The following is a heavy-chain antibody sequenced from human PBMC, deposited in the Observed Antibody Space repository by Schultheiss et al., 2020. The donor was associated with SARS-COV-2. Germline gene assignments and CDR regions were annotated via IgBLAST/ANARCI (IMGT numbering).Heavy chain of an antibody. CDR2: IKSKTDGGTT. CDR1: GFTFSNAW. V-gene: IGHV3-15*05. D-gene: IGHD1-26*01. J-gene: IGHJ5*02. Sequence: GGSLRLSCAASGFTFSNAWMSWVRQAPGKGLEWVGRIKSKTDGGTTDYAAPVKGRFTISRDNAKNSLYLQMNSLRAEDTALYHCARDRGSYYRWFDPWGQGTLVTVSS. CDR3: ARDRGSYYRWFDP.